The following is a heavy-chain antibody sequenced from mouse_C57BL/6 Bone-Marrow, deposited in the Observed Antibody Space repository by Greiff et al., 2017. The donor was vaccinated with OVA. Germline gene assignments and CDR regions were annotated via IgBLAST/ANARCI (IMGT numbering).Heavy chain of an antibody. D-gene: IGHD4-1*01. CDR3: ASDETGRGDY. V-gene: IGHV1-58*01. Sequence: EVQLQQSGAELVRPGSSVKMSCKTSGYTFTGYGINWVKQRPGQGLEWIGYIYLGNGYTEYNEKFKGKATLTSDTSSSTAYMQLSSLTSEDYAMYFCASDETGRGDYGGQGTSVTVSS. CDR2: IYLGNGYT. CDR1: GYTFTGYG. J-gene: IGHJ4*01.